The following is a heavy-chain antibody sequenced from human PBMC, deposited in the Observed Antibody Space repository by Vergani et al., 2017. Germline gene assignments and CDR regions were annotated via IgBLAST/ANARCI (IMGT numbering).Heavy chain of an antibody. CDR1: GFTFSNYG. Sequence: VQLVESGGGVVQPGRSLRLSCAASGFTFSNYGMHWVRQAPGKGLEWVAVIWFDGSKNYYADSVKGRFTVSRDNSKNTLYLQMNSLRVEDTAVYYCARGHDYGDYWGQGTLVTVSS. J-gene: IGHJ4*02. CDR2: IWFDGSKN. CDR3: ARGHDYGDY. V-gene: IGHV3-33*01.